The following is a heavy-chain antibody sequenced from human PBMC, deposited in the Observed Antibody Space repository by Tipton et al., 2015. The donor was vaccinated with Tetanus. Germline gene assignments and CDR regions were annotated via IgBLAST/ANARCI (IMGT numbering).Heavy chain of an antibody. CDR2: ISGSGSYI. CDR1: GFTLSRNS. D-gene: IGHD1-26*01. CDR3: ARWLEGSIAELDY. Sequence: SLRLSCAASGFTLSRNSMNWVRQAPGKGLEWVSSISGSGSYISYADSVKGRFTISRDNAKNSLYLQMSSLRAEDTAVYYCARWLEGSIAELDYWGQGTLVAVSS. V-gene: IGHV3-21*04. J-gene: IGHJ4*02.